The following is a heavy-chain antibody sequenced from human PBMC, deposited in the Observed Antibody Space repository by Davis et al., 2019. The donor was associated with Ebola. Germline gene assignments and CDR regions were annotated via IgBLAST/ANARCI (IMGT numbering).Heavy chain of an antibody. J-gene: IGHJ3*02. Sequence: ASVKVSCKASGYRFTSYYMHWVRQAPGQGLEWMGIINPITGGTSYAQNFQVRVNMTRDTSTSTVYMELSSLRSEDTAVYYCAREGGRYYDCSGYVFDIWGQGTMVKVSS. CDR1: GYRFTSYY. CDR2: INPITGGT. D-gene: IGHD3-22*01. V-gene: IGHV1-46*01. CDR3: AREGGRYYDCSGYVFDI.